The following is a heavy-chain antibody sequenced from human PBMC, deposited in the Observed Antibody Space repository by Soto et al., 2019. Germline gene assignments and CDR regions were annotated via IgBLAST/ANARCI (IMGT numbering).Heavy chain of an antibody. D-gene: IGHD3-9*01. V-gene: IGHV4-30-2*02. CDR1: GGAVSSGSYS. Sequence: SETLSLTCTVSGGAVSSGSYSWSWVRQPPGKGLEWIGYIYHSGSTYYNPSLKSRVTISVDTAKNQFSLSLSSVTAADTAVYYCTGAYYDIDGSIIDPWGQGTSVTVSS. J-gene: IGHJ5*02. CDR3: TGAYYDIDGSIIDP. CDR2: IYHSGST.